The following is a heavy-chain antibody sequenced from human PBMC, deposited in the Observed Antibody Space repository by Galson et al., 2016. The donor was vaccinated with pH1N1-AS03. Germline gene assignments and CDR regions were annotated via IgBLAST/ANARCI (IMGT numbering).Heavy chain of an antibody. CDR2: LNQDGRDK. CDR1: GFTFRNYW. Sequence: SLRLSCAASGFTFRNYWMTWVRQAPGKGLEWVANLNQDGRDKYYVDSVEGRFTISRDNAKNSLYLHMNSLSAEDTAVYYCASGEYSSGWWLFDYWGQGTLVTVSS. CDR3: ASGEYSSGWWLFDY. D-gene: IGHD6-19*01. V-gene: IGHV3-7*01. J-gene: IGHJ4*02.